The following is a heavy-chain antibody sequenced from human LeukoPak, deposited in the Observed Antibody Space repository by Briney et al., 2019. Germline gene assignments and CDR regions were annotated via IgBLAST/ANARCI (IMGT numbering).Heavy chain of an antibody. CDR2: IYYRGYT. D-gene: IGHD1-26*01. V-gene: IGHV4-39*01. CDR1: GGSISGSFYY. CDR3: ARHKPDWAIGRDYFHYHFDV. J-gene: IGHJ6*03. Sequence: SETLSLTCTVSGGSISGSFYYWGWIRRPPGKGLEWVGSIYYRGYTHYNPSLKSRVTISVDTSKNQLSLKLSSVTAADTAVYYCARHKPDWAIGRDYFHYHFDVWGKGTTVTVSS.